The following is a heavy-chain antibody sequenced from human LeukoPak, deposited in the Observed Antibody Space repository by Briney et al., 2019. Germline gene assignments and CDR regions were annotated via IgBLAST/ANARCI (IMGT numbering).Heavy chain of an antibody. CDR3: ARISVSYYYGMDV. J-gene: IGHJ6*02. Sequence: GGSLGLSCAASGFTFSNYKMNWVRQAPGKGLEWVLYISSSGSTIYYADSVKGRFTISRDSAKNSLYLQMNSLRVEDTAVYHCARISVSYYYGMDVWGQGTTVTVSS. CDR1: GFTFSNYK. V-gene: IGHV3-48*03. CDR2: ISSSGSTI.